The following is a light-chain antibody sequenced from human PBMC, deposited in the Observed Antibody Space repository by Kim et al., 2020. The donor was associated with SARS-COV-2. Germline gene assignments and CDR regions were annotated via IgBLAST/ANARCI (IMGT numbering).Light chain of an antibody. J-gene: IGLJ2*01. CDR1: NIGSEN. V-gene: IGLV3-9*01. CDR2: RDN. CDR3: QVWDSRTAHVV. Sequence: SYELTQPLSVSVALGQTARITCGGNNIGSENVHWYQQKPGQAPVVVIYRDNNRPSGIPERFSGSNSENTATLTISRAQAGDEAEYYCQVWDSRTAHVVCGGGTKVAV.